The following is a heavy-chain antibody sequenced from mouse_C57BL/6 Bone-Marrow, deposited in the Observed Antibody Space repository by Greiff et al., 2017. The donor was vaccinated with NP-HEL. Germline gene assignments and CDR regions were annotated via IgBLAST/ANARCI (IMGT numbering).Heavy chain of an antibody. J-gene: IGHJ4*01. CDR2: IHPNSGST. Sequence: QVQLQQPGAELVKPGASVKLSCKASGYTFTSYWMHWVKQRPGQGLEWIGMIHPNSGSTNYNEKFKSKATLTVDKSSSTAYMQLSSLTSEDSAVYYCAIYGYHYAMDYWGQGTSVTVSS. CDR1: GYTFTSYW. V-gene: IGHV1-64*01. D-gene: IGHD2-2*01. CDR3: AIYGYHYAMDY.